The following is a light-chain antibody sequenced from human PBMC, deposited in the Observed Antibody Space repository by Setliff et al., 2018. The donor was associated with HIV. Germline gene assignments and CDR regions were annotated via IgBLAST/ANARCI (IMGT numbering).Light chain of an antibody. CDR1: SSDVGGYNY. J-gene: IGLJ1*01. CDR3: CSYAGSYSYV. CDR2: DVS. Sequence: QSALTQPASVSGSRGQSITISCTGTSSDVGGYNYVSWYQQHPGKAPKLMIYDVSKRPSGVPDRFSGSKSGNTASLTISGLQAEDEADYYCCSYAGSYSYVFGTGTKVTVL. V-gene: IGLV2-11*01.